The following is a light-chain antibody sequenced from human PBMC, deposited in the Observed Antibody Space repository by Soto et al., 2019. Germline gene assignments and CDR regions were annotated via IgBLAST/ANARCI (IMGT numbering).Light chain of an antibody. CDR1: QGIRDF. CDR3: QKYSSVPV. V-gene: IGKV1-27*01. J-gene: IGKJ3*01. Sequence: DIQMTQSTTSLSASVGDRVTITCRASQGIRDFVAWYQQKPGKPPKLLIYAASTLQSGVPSRFSGSGSGTDFTLTINSLQPEDVATYSCQKYSSVPVFGPGTKVEIK. CDR2: AAS.